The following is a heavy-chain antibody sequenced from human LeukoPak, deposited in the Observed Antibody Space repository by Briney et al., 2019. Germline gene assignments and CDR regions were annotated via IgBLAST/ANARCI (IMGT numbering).Heavy chain of an antibody. D-gene: IGHD6-25*01. CDR3: ATEGHSSGWAGIFDI. CDR1: GFNFSFSI. J-gene: IGHJ3*02. Sequence: PGGSLRLSCEASGFNFSFSIMHWVRQAPGKGLEWVAVISYDGSIKVYAESVKGRFTISRDNSENTLYLQMNSLKFEDTAVYYCATEGHSSGWAGIFDIWGQGTMVTISS. V-gene: IGHV3-30-3*01. CDR2: ISYDGSIK.